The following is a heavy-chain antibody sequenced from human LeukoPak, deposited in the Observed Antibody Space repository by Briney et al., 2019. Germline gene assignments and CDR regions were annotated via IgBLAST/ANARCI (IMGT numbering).Heavy chain of an antibody. Sequence: GGSLRLSCAASGFTFSDYYMSWIRQAPGKGLEGGSCISSNGSAIYYTDSVKGRFTISRDNAKNSLYLQMNSLRVEDTAVYYCARADGAVAAIFDYWGRGNLVTVSS. CDR1: GFTFSDYY. D-gene: IGHD6-19*01. CDR3: ARADGAVAAIFDY. CDR2: ISSNGSAI. V-gene: IGHV3-11*01. J-gene: IGHJ4*02.